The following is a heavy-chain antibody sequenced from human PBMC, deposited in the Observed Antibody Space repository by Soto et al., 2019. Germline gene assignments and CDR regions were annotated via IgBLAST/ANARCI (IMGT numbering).Heavy chain of an antibody. V-gene: IGHV3-21*01. J-gene: IGHJ4*02. CDR3: ARVSVASFESWEGGNCFDY. CDR2: ISSSSSYI. D-gene: IGHD1-26*01. CDR1: GFTFSSYS. Sequence: GGSLRLSCAASGFTFSSYSMNWVRQAPGKGLEWVSSISSSSSYIYYADSVKGRFTISRDNAKNSLYLQMNSLRAEDTAVYYCARVSVASFESWEGGNCFDYWGQGTLGTVAS.